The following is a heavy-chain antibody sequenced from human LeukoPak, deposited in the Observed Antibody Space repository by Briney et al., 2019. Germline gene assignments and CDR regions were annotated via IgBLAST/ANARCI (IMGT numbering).Heavy chain of an antibody. CDR3: AKGGYRYANNWWADY. Sequence: PGGSLRLSCAASGFTFSDYDIHWVRRAPGKGLEWVTFIWFDGSKKFYADSVKGRFTISRDNSKNTLSLQMNGLRAEDTAVCYCAKGGYRYANNWWADYWGQGTLVTVSS. CDR1: GFTFSDYD. CDR2: IWFDGSKK. D-gene: IGHD1-1*01. V-gene: IGHV3-30*02. J-gene: IGHJ4*02.